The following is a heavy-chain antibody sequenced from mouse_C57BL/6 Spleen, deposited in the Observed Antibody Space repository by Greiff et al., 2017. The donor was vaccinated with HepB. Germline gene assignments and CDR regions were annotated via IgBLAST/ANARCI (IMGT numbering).Heavy chain of an antibody. CDR2: IDPSDSYT. CDR3: ARPSSGYDY. J-gene: IGHJ2*01. CDR1: GYTFTSYW. V-gene: IGHV1-59*01. D-gene: IGHD3-2*02. Sequence: VQLQQSGAELVRPGTSVKLSCKASGYTFTSYWMHWVKQRPGQGLEWIGVIDPSDSYTNYNQKFKGKATLTVDTSSSTAYMQLSSLTSEDSAVYYCARPSSGYDYWGQGTTLTVSS.